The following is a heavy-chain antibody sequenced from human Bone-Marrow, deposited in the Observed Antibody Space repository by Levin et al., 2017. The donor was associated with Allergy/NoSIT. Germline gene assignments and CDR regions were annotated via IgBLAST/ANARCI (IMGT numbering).Heavy chain of an antibody. V-gene: IGHV3-64D*06. J-gene: IGHJ5*02. D-gene: IGHD6-19*01. Sequence: INAKKRERQGPEKGLEYASAISSNGGSTYYADSVKGRFTISRDNSKNTLYLQMSSLRAEDTAVYYCVKSAVAGSNWFDPWGQGTLVTVSS. CDR1: INA. CDR3: VKSAVAGSNWFDP. CDR2: ISSNGGST.